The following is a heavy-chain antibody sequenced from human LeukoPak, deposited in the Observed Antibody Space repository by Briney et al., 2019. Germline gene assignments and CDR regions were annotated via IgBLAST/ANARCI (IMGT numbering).Heavy chain of an antibody. V-gene: IGHV4-59*01. CDR1: GGSISSYY. D-gene: IGHD3-10*01. CDR3: ARDRGPLYYSDY. J-gene: IGHJ4*02. Sequence: SETLSLTCTVSGGSISSYYWSWIRQPPGKGLEWIGYMYYSGSTSYNPSLKSRITISVGTSKNQFSLKVTSVTPADTAVYYCARDRGPLYYSDYWGQGALVTVSS. CDR2: MYYSGST.